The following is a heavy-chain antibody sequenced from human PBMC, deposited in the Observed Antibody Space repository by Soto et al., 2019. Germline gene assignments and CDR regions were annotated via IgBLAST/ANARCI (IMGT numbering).Heavy chain of an antibody. CDR3: ASPDTSGKNSYFDY. CDR1: GFTFNDYY. V-gene: IGHV3-11*04. J-gene: IGHJ4*02. D-gene: IGHD3-22*01. CDR2: VSTSGSTV. Sequence: PGGSLRLSCAASGFTFNDYYMNWIRQAPGKGLEWISYVSTSGSTVYYADSVKGRFTISRDNAKNSLFLQMNSLRAEDTAVYYCASPDTSGKNSYFDYWGQGTLVTVSS.